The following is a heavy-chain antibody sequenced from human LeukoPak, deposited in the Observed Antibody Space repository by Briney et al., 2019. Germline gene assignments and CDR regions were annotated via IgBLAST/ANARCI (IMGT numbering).Heavy chain of an antibody. CDR1: GGSISSYY. Sequence: SETLSLTCTVSGGSISSYYWSWIRQPPGKGLEWIGYIYYSGSTNYNPSLKSRVTISVDKSKNQFSLKLTSVTAADTAVYYRARGVGSSGPLPTEYFQHWGQGTLVTVSS. CDR3: ARGVGSSGPLPTEYFQH. V-gene: IGHV4-59*12. J-gene: IGHJ1*01. D-gene: IGHD6-19*01. CDR2: IYYSGST.